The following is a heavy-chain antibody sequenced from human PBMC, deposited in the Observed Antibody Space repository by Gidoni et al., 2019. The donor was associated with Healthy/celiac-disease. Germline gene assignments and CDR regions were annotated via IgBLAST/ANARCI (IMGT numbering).Heavy chain of an antibody. J-gene: IGHJ6*02. CDR2: SIPIFGTA. Sequence: QVQLVQSGAEVKKPGSSVKVSCKASGGTFSSYAIRWVRQAPGQGLEWMGGSIPIFGTANDAQKFQGRVTITADESTSTAYMELSSLRSEDTAVYYCARRNCSSTSCYLIYYYGMDVWGQGTTVTVSS. CDR3: ARRNCSSTSCYLIYYYGMDV. V-gene: IGHV1-69*01. CDR1: GGTFSSYA. D-gene: IGHD2-2*01.